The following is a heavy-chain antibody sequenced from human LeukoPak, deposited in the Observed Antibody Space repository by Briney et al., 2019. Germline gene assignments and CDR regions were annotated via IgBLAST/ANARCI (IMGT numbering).Heavy chain of an antibody. Sequence: ASVKVSCKASGYTFTSYGISWVRQAPGQGLEWMGWINAYNGNTNYAQKLQGRVTMTTDTSTSTAYMELRSLRSDDTAVYYCARVQLERRRYYYYMDVWGKGTTVTISS. CDR3: ARVQLERRRYYYYMDV. CDR2: INAYNGNT. D-gene: IGHD1-1*01. CDR1: GYTFTSYG. J-gene: IGHJ6*03. V-gene: IGHV1-18*01.